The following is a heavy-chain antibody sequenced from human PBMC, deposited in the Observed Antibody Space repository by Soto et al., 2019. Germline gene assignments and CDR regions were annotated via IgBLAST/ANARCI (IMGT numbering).Heavy chain of an antibody. CDR1: RDTFTSYY. D-gene: IGHD1-26*01. CDR3: ARSSGGNFGIIIEGTNWFDP. Sequence: ASVKVSCKAPRDTFTSYYINWVRQAPGQGLEWMGVINPHGGGTAYAQKFKGRVTLTRDTSASTVYMEVSSLTSEDTAMYYCARSSGGNFGIIIEGTNWFDPWGQGTLVTVSS. J-gene: IGHJ5*02. CDR2: INPHGGGT. V-gene: IGHV1-46*01.